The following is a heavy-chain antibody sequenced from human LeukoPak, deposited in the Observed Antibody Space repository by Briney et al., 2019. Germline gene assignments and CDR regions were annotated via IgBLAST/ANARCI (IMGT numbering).Heavy chain of an antibody. CDR1: GYTFTSYD. D-gene: IGHD5-12*01. Sequence: ASVKVSCKASGYTFTSYDINWVRQATGQGLEWMGWMNPNSGNTGYAQKFQGRVTITRNTSISTAYMELSSLRSEDTAVYYCASGKWLRQKYYFDYWGQGTLVTVSS. CDR3: ASGKWLRQKYYFDY. V-gene: IGHV1-8*03. J-gene: IGHJ4*02. CDR2: MNPNSGNT.